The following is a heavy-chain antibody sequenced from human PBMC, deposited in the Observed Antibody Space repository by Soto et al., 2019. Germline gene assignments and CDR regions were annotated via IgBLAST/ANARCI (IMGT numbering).Heavy chain of an antibody. Sequence: SETLSLTCTVSGGSISSGDYYWSWIRQPPGKGLEWIGYIYYSGSTYYNPSLKSRVTISVDTSKNQFSLNLSSVTAADTAMYYCARAVVATIYPGNNWIDPRGQGTRVSVAS. CDR2: IYYSGST. CDR1: GGSISSGDYY. V-gene: IGHV4-30-4*01. J-gene: IGHJ5*02. CDR3: ARAVVATIYPGNNWIDP. D-gene: IGHD5-12*01.